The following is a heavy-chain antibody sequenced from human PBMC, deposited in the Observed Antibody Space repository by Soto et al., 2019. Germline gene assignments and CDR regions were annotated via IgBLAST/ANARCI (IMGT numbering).Heavy chain of an antibody. D-gene: IGHD2-21*02. CDR1: GGSVSSNSYS. V-gene: IGHV4-39*01. Sequence: SETLSLTCTVSGGSVSSNSYSWGWIRQSPGKGLEWIATIYSTDKTYYNPSLLSRVTISVDTSMNELSLRLSSVTAADTAVYYCARSWGHCGGNCYDPDFDYWGQGTLVTVSS. CDR3: ARSWGHCGGNCYDPDFDY. CDR2: IYSTDKT. J-gene: IGHJ4*02.